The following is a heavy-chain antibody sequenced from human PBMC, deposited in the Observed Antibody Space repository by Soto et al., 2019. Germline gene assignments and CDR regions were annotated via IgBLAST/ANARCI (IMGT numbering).Heavy chain of an antibody. CDR2: IYHSGST. J-gene: IGHJ4*02. CDR1: GGSISSGGYS. D-gene: IGHD5-12*01. V-gene: IGHV4-30-2*01. CDR3: AREGYSGYDYPGHFDY. Sequence: QLQLQESGSGLVKPSQTLSLTCAVSGGSISSGGYSWSWIRQPPGKGLEWIGYIYHSGSTYYTPSLKSRVNIPVDKSKNQFSLKLSAETAADTAVYYCAREGYSGYDYPGHFDYWGQGTLVTVSS.